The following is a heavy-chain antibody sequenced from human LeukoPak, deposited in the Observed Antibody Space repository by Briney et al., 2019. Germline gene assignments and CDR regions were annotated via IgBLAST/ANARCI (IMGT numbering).Heavy chain of an antibody. Sequence: SETLSLTCTVSGGSISSGGYYWSWIRQSPGKGLEWIGEINHSGSTNYNPSLKSRVTISVDTSKNQFSLKLSSVTAADTAIYYCARSGSSYIFDYWGQGTLVTVSS. CDR2: INHSGST. V-gene: IGHV4-39*07. CDR3: ARSGSSYIFDY. J-gene: IGHJ4*02. D-gene: IGHD1-26*01. CDR1: GGSISSGGYY.